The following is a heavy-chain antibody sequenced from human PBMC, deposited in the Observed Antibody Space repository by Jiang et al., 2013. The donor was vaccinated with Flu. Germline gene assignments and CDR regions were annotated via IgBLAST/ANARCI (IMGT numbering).Heavy chain of an antibody. CDR3: ARDITIFGVVYYGMDV. D-gene: IGHD3-3*01. CDR1: GYTFTSYG. V-gene: IGHV1-18*01. Sequence: SGAEVKKPGASVKVSCKASGYTFTSYGISWVRQAPGQGLEWMGWISAYNGNTNYAQKLQGRVTMTTDTSTSTAYMELRSLRSDDTAVYYCARDITIFGVVYYGMDVWGQGTTVTVSS. J-gene: IGHJ6*02. CDR2: ISAYNGNT.